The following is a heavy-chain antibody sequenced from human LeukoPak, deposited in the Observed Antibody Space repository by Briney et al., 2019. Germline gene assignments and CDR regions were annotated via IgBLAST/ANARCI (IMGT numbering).Heavy chain of an antibody. Sequence: GGSLRLSCAASGFTFSSYWMHWVRQAPGKGLVWVSRINSDGSSTSYADSVKGRFTISRDNAKNSLYLQMNSLRAEDTAVYYCARDDGDYHYYYGMDVWGKGTTVTVSS. D-gene: IGHD4-17*01. V-gene: IGHV3-74*01. J-gene: IGHJ6*04. CDR1: GFTFSSYW. CDR2: INSDGSST. CDR3: ARDDGDYHYYYGMDV.